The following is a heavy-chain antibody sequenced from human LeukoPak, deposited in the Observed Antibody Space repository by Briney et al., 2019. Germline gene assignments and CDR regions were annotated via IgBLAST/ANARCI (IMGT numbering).Heavy chain of an antibody. CDR2: IYHSGNT. CDR3: ARTGDLRFGELQSEVFWYYYYYYMDV. V-gene: IGHV4-38-2*02. J-gene: IGHJ6*03. Sequence: SETLSLTCTVSGYSISSGYYWAWIRQPPGKGLQWIGNIYHSGNTYYNPSLKSRVSISVDTSKNQFSLRLTSVTAADTAVYYCARTGDLRFGELQSEVFWYYYYYYMDVWGKGTTVTVSS. CDR1: GYSISSGYY. D-gene: IGHD3-10*01.